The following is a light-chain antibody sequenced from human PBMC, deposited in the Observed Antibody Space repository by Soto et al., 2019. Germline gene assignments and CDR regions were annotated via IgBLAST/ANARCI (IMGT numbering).Light chain of an antibody. V-gene: IGLV1-40*01. J-gene: IGLJ2*01. CDR2: GNS. Sequence: QAVVTQPPSVSGAPGQRVTISCTGSSSNIGAGYDVHWYQQLPGTAPKLLIYGNSNRPSGVPDRFSGSKSGTSASLAITGLQAEDEAEYYCQSYDSSLSGVVFGGGTELTVL. CDR1: SSNIGAGYD. CDR3: QSYDSSLSGVV.